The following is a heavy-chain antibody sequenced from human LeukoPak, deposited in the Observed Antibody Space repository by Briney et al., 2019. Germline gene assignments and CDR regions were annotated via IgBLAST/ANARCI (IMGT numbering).Heavy chain of an antibody. CDR1: GFTFISYG. Sequence: GGSLSLSCAASGFTFISYGMHWVRQAPGKGLEWVAVISYDGSNKYYADSVKGRFTISRDNSKNTLYLQMNSLRAEDTAVYYCAKDHRAKPGRVWYFDLWGRGTLVTVSS. CDR2: ISYDGSNK. V-gene: IGHV3-30*18. J-gene: IGHJ2*01. D-gene: IGHD3-10*01. CDR3: AKDHRAKPGRVWYFDL.